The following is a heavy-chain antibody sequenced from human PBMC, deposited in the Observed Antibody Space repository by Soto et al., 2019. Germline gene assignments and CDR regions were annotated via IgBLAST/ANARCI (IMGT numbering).Heavy chain of an antibody. J-gene: IGHJ3*02. CDR3: ARAAYCGSDSCSDAFDI. D-gene: IGHD2-21*02. CDR1: GYTFTNYA. V-gene: IGHV1-3*01. CDR2: INAGNGNT. Sequence: QVQHVQSGAEVKKSGASVKVSCKASGYTFTNYAMHWVRQAPGQRLEWMGWINAGNGNTKYSQQFQGRVTITRDTSASTAYMELSSLRSEDTAVYYCARAAYCGSDSCSDAFDIWGQGTVVTVSS.